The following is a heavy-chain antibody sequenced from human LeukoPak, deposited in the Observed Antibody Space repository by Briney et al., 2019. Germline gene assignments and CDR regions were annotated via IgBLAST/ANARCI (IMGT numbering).Heavy chain of an antibody. CDR2: INQDGGTK. V-gene: IGHV3-7*01. D-gene: IGHD3-10*01. CDR1: GFSFSRHW. CDR3: AREKGTLIRAMAFEM. J-gene: IGHJ3*02. Sequence: GGSLRLSCAASGFSFSRHWMSWVRHTPGKGLEWVANINQDGGTKYYRDFAKGRFTISRGNAQNSLYLQINSLRAEDTAVYYCAREKGTLIRAMAFEMWGQGTMVTVSS.